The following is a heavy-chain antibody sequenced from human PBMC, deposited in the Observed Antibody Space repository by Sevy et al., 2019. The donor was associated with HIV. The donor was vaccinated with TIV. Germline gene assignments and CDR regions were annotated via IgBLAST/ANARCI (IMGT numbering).Heavy chain of an antibody. Sequence: ASVKVSCMVSGYTLRELSMHWVRQAPGKGLEWMGSFDPEDDETIYAQKFQGRVTMTEDTSTDTGYMELNNLRSEDTAVYYCATTKDYYDSSGSPFDYWGQGTLVTVSS. D-gene: IGHD3-22*01. CDR2: FDPEDDET. J-gene: IGHJ4*02. CDR3: ATTKDYYDSSGSPFDY. CDR1: GYTLRELS. V-gene: IGHV1-24*01.